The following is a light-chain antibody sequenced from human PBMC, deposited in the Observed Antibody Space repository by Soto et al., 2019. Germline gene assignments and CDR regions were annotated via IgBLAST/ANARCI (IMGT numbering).Light chain of an antibody. Sequence: QSVLTQPPSASGSPGQSVTISCTGTSSDVGGYNYVSWYQQHPGKAPKLMIYEVSNRPSGVPDRFSGSKSGNTASLTVSGLKAEDEADYYCSSYAGSNNLVFAEGTSSPS. V-gene: IGLV2-8*01. CDR1: SSDVGGYNY. J-gene: IGLJ2*01. CDR2: EVS. CDR3: SSYAGSNNLV.